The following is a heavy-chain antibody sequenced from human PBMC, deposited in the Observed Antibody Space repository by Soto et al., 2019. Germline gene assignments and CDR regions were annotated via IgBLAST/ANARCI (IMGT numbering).Heavy chain of an antibody. V-gene: IGHV1-8*01. CDR1: GYTFTSYD. CDR2: MNPNSGNT. J-gene: IGHJ4*02. D-gene: IGHD6-19*01. Sequence: ASVKVSCKASGYTFTSYDINWVRQATGQGLEWMGWMNPNSGNTGYAQKFQGRVTMTRNTSISTAYMELSSLRSEDTAVYYCARGPYSSGWYGNNDDYWGQGTLVTVSS. CDR3: ARGPYSSGWYGNNDDY.